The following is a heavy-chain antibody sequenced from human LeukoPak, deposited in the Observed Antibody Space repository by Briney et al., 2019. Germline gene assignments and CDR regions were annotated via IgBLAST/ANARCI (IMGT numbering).Heavy chain of an antibody. D-gene: IGHD6-13*01. CDR1: GDSVSSNGAA. Sequence: SQTLSLTCAISGDSVSSNGAAWNWIRQSPSRGLEWLGRTYYRSKWYNDYAVSVRSRITINPDTSKNQFSLQLNSVTPEDTAVYYCARGMAAAGRMYNFDYWGQGTLVTVSS. J-gene: IGHJ4*02. V-gene: IGHV6-1*01. CDR2: TYYRSKWYN. CDR3: ARGMAAAGRMYNFDY.